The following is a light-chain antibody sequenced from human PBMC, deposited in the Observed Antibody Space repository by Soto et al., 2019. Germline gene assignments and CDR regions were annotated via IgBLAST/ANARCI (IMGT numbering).Light chain of an antibody. V-gene: IGKV3D-11*01. J-gene: IGKJ1*01. CDR3: QQRSNWPGT. Sequence: ILWSQTPGPLSLSPGERATLSCRASQGVSSNLAWYQQKPGQAPRLLIYDASNRATGIPARFSGSGSGTDFTLTISSLEPEDFAVYYCQQRSNWPGTFGQGTKVDIK. CDR1: QGVSSN. CDR2: DAS.